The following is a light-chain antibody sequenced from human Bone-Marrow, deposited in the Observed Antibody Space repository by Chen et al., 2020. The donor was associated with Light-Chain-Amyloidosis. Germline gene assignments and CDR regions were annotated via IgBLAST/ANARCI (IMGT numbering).Light chain of an antibody. V-gene: IGLV3-1*01. J-gene: IGLJ2*01. CDR3: QAWDSGSAVV. CDR2: QDS. CDR1: DLGDKF. Sequence: SYELTQPPSVSVSPGQTASITCSGDDLGDKFACWYQQKPGQSPILVVYQDSKRPSGIPERFSGSNSGTTAPLTSSGAQARDEADYYCQAWDSGSAVVFGGGTKRTVL.